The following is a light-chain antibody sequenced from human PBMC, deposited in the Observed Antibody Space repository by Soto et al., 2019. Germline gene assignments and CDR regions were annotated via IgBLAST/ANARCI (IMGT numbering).Light chain of an antibody. CDR3: SSYTSSSTYV. CDR2: DVS. Sequence: QSALTQPASVSGSPGQSIAISCTGTSSAVGGYNYVSWYQQHPGKAPKLMVYDVSNRPSGVSNRFSGSKSGNTASLTISGLQAEDEADYYGSSYTSSSTYVFGTGTKVTVL. V-gene: IGLV2-14*01. CDR1: SSAVGGYNY. J-gene: IGLJ1*01.